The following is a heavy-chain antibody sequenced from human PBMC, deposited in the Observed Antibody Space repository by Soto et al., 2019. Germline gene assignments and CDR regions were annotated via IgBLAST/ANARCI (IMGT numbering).Heavy chain of an antibody. CDR3: AREYGSGSYYRDYYYGMDV. Sequence: GGSLRLSCAASGFTFSSYSMNWVRQAPGKGLEWVSSISSSSSYIYYADSVKGRLTISRDYAKNSLYLQMNSLRAEDTAVYYCAREYGSGSYYRDYYYGMDVWGQGTTVTVS. V-gene: IGHV3-21*01. CDR1: GFTFSSYS. J-gene: IGHJ6*02. CDR2: ISSSSSYI. D-gene: IGHD3-10*01.